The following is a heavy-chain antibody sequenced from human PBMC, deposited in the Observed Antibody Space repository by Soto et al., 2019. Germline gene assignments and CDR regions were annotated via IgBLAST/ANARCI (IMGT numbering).Heavy chain of an antibody. V-gene: IGHV3-66*01. J-gene: IGHJ3*02. CDR2: IYSGGST. Sequence: EVQLVESGGGLVQPGGSLRLSCAASGFTVSSNYMTWVRQAPGKGLEWVSVIYSGGSTDYADSVKGRFTISRDNSKNTLYLQMNSLRAEDTVVYYCARALMTTVTGGAFDIWGQGTMVTVSS. CDR3: ARALMTTVTGGAFDI. CDR1: GFTVSSNY. D-gene: IGHD4-17*01.